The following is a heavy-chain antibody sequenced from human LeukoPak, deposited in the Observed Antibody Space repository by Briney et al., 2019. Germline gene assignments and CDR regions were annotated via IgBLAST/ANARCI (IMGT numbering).Heavy chain of an antibody. D-gene: IGHD6-13*01. CDR1: GGSSSGYC. J-gene: IGHJ4*02. CDR3: ARTRGAAGTNY. V-gene: IGHV4-34*01. CDR2: INHSGST. Sequence: PSETLSLTCAVYGGSSSGYCWSWIRQPPGKGLEWIGEINHSGSTNYNPSLKSRVTISVDTSKNQFSLKLSSVTAADTAVYYCARTRGAAGTNYWGQGTLVTVSS.